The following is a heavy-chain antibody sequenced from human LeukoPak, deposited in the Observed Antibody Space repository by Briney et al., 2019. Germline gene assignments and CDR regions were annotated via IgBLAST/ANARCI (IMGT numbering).Heavy chain of an antibody. CDR2: INPNSGDT. J-gene: IGHJ4*02. V-gene: IGHV1-2*02. D-gene: IGHD6-13*01. CDR3: ARLVLGVYYYDY. Sequence: GASVKVSCKASGYTFTDYYMHWVRQAPGQGLEWIGWINPNSGDTNYAQKFQGRVTMTRDTSISTAYMDLSRLRSDDTAVYYCARLVLGVYYYDYWGQGTLVTVSS. CDR1: GYTFTDYY.